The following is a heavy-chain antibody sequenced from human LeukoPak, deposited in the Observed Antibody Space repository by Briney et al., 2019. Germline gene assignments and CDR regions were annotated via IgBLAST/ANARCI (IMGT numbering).Heavy chain of an antibody. CDR3: ARTRSGGYYNPYYFDY. CDR1: GYSFTDYW. D-gene: IGHD3-10*01. CDR2: IDPSDSYT. V-gene: IGHV5-10-1*01. J-gene: IGHJ4*02. Sequence: GESLKISCQGSGYSFTDYWISWVRQMPGKGLEWMGRIDPSDSYTNYGPSFRGHVTISSDMSISTAHLQWSSLEASDTAIYYCARTRSGGYYNPYYFDYWGQGSLVTVSS.